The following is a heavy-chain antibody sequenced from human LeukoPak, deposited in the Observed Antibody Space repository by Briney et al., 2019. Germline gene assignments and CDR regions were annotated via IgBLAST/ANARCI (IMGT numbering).Heavy chain of an antibody. Sequence: PGTSLRLSCAASGFTFTSYGMHWVRQAPGKGLEWVALITYDGYYKYYSDSVKGRFTISSDTSKNTMYLQMNSLRAEDTAVYHCARDLSPVVRASPMGYWGQGTLVTVSS. CDR2: ITYDGYYK. J-gene: IGHJ4*02. D-gene: IGHD3-10*01. CDR3: ARDLSPVVRASPMGY. CDR1: GFTFTSYG. V-gene: IGHV3-30*03.